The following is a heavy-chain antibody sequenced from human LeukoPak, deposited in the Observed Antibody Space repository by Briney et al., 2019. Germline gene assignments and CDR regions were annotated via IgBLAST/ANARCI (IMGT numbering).Heavy chain of an antibody. CDR1: GFTFSSYA. J-gene: IGHJ4*02. Sequence: PGGSLRLSCTISGFTFSSYAMSWVRQAPGKGLEWGSSISISSSYIYYADSVKGRFTISRDNAKNSLYLQMNSLRAEDTAVYYCARELVEMATIDYWGQGTLVTVCS. V-gene: IGHV3-21*01. CDR3: ARELVEMATIDY. D-gene: IGHD5-24*01. CDR2: ISISSSYI.